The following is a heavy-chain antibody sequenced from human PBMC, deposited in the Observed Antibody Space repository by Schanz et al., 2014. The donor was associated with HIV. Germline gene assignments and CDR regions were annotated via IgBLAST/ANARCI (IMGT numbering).Heavy chain of an antibody. Sequence: QVQLVQSGAEVKKPGASVKVSCKASGYTFTDNYMHWVRQAPGQGLEWMGWINPNSGGTNFAQKFQGRVTLTRDTSITTAYMELTTLRSDDTALYYCARDRGSISWMGRAFDIWGQGTLVTVSS. D-gene: IGHD2-2*01. CDR1: GYTFTDNY. V-gene: IGHV1-2*02. J-gene: IGHJ4*02. CDR3: ARDRGSISWMGRAFDI. CDR2: INPNSGGT.